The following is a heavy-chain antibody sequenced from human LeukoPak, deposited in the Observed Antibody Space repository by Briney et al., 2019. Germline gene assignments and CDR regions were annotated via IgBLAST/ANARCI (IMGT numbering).Heavy chain of an antibody. CDR2: ISWNSGSI. CDR3: AKSTYSGRGAFDI. J-gene: IGHJ3*02. D-gene: IGHD3-10*01. CDR1: GFTFDDYA. V-gene: IGHV3-9*01. Sequence: PGRSLRLSCAVSGFTFDDYAMHWVRQAPGKGLEWVSGISWNSGSIGYADSVKGRFTISRDNAKDSLYLQMNSLRAEDTALYYCAKSTYSGRGAFDIWGQGTMVTVSS.